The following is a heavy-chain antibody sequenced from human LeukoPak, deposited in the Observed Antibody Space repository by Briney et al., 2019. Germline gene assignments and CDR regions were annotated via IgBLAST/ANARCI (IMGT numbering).Heavy chain of an antibody. V-gene: IGHV4-38-2*02. CDR3: ARENVVAQGTFDY. CDR1: GYSIGSGHY. D-gene: IGHD2-21*01. Sequence: SETLSLTCSVSGYSIGSGHYWGWIRQPPGKGLEWIGSMYQTGSSYYSPSLKSRVTISLDTSKNQISLKLTFVTAADTAFYFCARENVVAQGTFDYWGQGALVTVSS. J-gene: IGHJ4*02. CDR2: MYQTGSS.